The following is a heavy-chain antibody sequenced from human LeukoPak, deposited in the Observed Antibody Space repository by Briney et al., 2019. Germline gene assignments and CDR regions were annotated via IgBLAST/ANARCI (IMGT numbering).Heavy chain of an antibody. CDR3: ARDGVAGVYHFDY. D-gene: IGHD6-19*01. J-gene: IGHJ4*02. Sequence: ASVKVSCKASGYTFTSYYMHWVRQAPGQGLEWMGIINPSGGSTNYAQKFQGRVTMTRDMSTSTVYMELSSLRSEDTAVYYCARDGVAGVYHFDYWGQGTLVTVSS. CDR2: INPSGGST. V-gene: IGHV1-46*01. CDR1: GYTFTSYY.